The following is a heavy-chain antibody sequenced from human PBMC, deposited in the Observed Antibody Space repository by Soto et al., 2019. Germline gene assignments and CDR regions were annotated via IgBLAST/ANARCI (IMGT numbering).Heavy chain of an antibody. D-gene: IGHD6-19*01. V-gene: IGHV3-23*01. CDR1: GFTFSSHA. CDR2: ITGSGDST. CDR3: AKDHQFSGWLSAQTFDY. J-gene: IGHJ4*02. Sequence: EVQLLEAGGGLVQPGGSLRLSCAVSGFTFSSHAMSWVRQAPGKGLECVSSITGSGDSTYYADSVKGRFTITRDNSKSRLYLKMNSLRAEDTAVSYCAKDHQFSGWLSAQTFDYWGRGTQVTVSS.